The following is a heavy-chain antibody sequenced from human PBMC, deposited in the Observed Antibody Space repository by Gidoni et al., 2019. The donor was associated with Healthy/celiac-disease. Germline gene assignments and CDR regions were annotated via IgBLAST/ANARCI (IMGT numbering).Heavy chain of an antibody. CDR3: ASLPSYYYDSSGYQYYFDY. Sequence: EVQLVESGGGLVQPGGSLRLSCAASGFTFSSYSLHWVRQAPGKGLEWVSYISSSSSTIYYADSVKGRFTISRDNAKNSLYLQMNSLRAEDTAVYYCASLPSYYYDSSGYQYYFDYWGQGTLVTVSS. CDR1: GFTFSSYS. J-gene: IGHJ4*02. D-gene: IGHD3-22*01. CDR2: ISSSSSTI. V-gene: IGHV3-48*01.